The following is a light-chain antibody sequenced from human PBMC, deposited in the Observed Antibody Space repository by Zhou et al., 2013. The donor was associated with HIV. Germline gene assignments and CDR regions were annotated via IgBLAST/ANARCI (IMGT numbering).Light chain of an antibody. Sequence: EVVLTQSPVTLSLSPGERATLSCRASQSVRNYLAWYQQKCGQAPRLLIYDTSNRATGIPARFSGSGSGTDFTLTISSLEPEDFAVYYCQQRSDWPITFGQGTRL. CDR1: QSVRNY. J-gene: IGKJ5*01. CDR3: QQRSDWPIT. V-gene: IGKV3-11*01. CDR2: DTS.